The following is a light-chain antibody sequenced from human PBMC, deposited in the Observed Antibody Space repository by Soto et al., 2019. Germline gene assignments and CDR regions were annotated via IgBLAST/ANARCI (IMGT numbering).Light chain of an antibody. CDR3: QQYMSSVT. V-gene: IGKV3-20*01. Sequence: EIVLTQSPGSLSLSPGERATLSCRASQSVDNTFFAWYQKKPGQAPRLLMYDVSKGATVIPDRFSGSGSGTKFTLTISRLEPEDFAVYYCQQYMSSVTFSLGTRVEIK. CDR2: DVS. J-gene: IGKJ1*01. CDR1: QSVDNTF.